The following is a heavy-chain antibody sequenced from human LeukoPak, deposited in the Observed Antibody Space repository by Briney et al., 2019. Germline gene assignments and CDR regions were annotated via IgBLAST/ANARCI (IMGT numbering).Heavy chain of an antibody. CDR2: ISWNSGYI. D-gene: IGHD6-6*01. CDR3: ARDFSSDMDYGMDV. J-gene: IGHJ6*02. CDR1: GFSFDDYG. V-gene: IGHV3-9*01. Sequence: GGSLRLSCVVSGFSFDDYGMHWVRQVPGKGLEWVSGISWNSGYIGYADSVKGRITISRDNAKNSLYLQMNSLRAEDTAVYYCARDFSSDMDYGMDVWGQGTTVTVSS.